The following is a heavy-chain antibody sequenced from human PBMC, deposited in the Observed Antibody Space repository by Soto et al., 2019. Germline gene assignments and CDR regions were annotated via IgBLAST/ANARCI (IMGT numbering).Heavy chain of an antibody. V-gene: IGHV4-59*08. J-gene: IGHJ5*02. Sequence: SETLSLTCTVSGGSISSYYWSWIRQPPGKGLEWIGYIYYSGSTNYNPSLKSRVTISVDTSKNQFSLKLSSVTAADTAVYYCARSSGNWKYKGPRNWFDPWGQGTLVTVSS. CDR3: ARSSGNWKYKGPRNWFDP. CDR2: IYYSGST. CDR1: GGSISSYY. D-gene: IGHD1-7*01.